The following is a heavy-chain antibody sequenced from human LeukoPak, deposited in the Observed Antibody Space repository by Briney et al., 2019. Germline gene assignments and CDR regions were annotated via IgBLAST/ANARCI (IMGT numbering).Heavy chain of an antibody. D-gene: IGHD1-26*01. CDR2: IIPVLGIA. V-gene: IGHV1-69*04. J-gene: IGHJ3*02. CDR3: AREVGGSYSKEHAFDI. CDR1: GGTFSIYT. Sequence: SVKVSCKASGGTFSIYTISWVRQAPGQGLEWMGRIIPVLGIANYAQKFQGRVTITADKSTSTAYMELSSLRSEDTALYYCAREVGGSYSKEHAFDIWGQGTMVTDSS.